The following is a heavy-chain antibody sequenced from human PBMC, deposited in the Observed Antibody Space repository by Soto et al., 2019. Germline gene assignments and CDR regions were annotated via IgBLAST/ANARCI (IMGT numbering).Heavy chain of an antibody. J-gene: IGHJ4*02. D-gene: IGHD3-10*01. CDR2: IYYSGST. Sequence: PSETLSLTCTVSGASIRSSTFYWSWIRQPPGKGLEWIGYIYYSGSTSYNPSLKSRVSISVDTSKNQFSLKLSSVTAADTAVYYCARTYYYGSGSSDYWGQGTLVTVSS. CDR1: GASIRSSTFY. V-gene: IGHV4-30-4*01. CDR3: ARTYYYGSGSSDY.